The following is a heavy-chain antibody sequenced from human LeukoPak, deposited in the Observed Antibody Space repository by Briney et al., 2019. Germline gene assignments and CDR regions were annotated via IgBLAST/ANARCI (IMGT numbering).Heavy chain of an antibody. Sequence: GGSLRLSCEGSEFSFSSYWMSWVRQAPGKGLEWVSSISSSSSYIYYADSVKGRFTISRDNAKNSLYLQMNSLRAEDTAVFFCARSITLFRGVVHDAFDIWGQGTMVTVSS. CDR3: ARSITLFRGVVHDAFDI. CDR2: ISSSSSYI. V-gene: IGHV3-21*01. CDR1: EFSFSSYW. D-gene: IGHD3-10*01. J-gene: IGHJ3*02.